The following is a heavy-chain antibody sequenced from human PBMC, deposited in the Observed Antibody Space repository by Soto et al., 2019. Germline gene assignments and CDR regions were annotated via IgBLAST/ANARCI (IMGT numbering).Heavy chain of an antibody. CDR2: IHPRDGST. CDR3: AKDLDYYDISGYEKEYYCYGMDV. J-gene: IGHJ6*02. D-gene: IGHD3-22*01. V-gene: IGHV1-46*01. Sequence: ASVKVSCKASGYTFTSYCIHWVRQAPGQGLEWMGIIHPRDGSTAYAQTFEGRVIITRDTSTSTVYMELSSLTSADTAVYYCAKDLDYYDISGYEKEYYCYGMDVWGQGTPVTVSS. CDR1: GYTFTSYC.